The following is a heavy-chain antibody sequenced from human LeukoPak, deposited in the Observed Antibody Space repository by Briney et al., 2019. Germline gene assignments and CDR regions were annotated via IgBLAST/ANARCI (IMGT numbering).Heavy chain of an antibody. CDR3: AALNWGSGCFDY. V-gene: IGHV3-23*01. CDR2: ISGSGGNT. D-gene: IGHD7-27*01. CDR1: GFTFSSYA. Sequence: QPGGSLRLSCAASGFTFSSYAMSWVRQAPGKGLEWVSVISGSGGNTYYADSVKGRFTISRDISKNTLYLQMNSLRAEDTAVFYCAALNWGSGCFDYWGQGTLVTVSS. J-gene: IGHJ4*02.